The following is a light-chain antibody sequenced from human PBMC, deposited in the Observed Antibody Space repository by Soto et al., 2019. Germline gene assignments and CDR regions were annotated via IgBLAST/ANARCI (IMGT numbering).Light chain of an antibody. CDR2: DVS. J-gene: IGLJ1*01. Sequence: QSALTQPASVSGSPGQSITISCTGTSSDVGGYNYVSWYQQHPGKAPKLMIYDVSNRPSGVSNRFSGSKSGNTASLTISWRQAEDEADYYCSSYTSSSTLGVFGTGTKVTVL. CDR1: SSDVGGYNY. CDR3: SSYTSSSTLGV. V-gene: IGLV2-14*01.